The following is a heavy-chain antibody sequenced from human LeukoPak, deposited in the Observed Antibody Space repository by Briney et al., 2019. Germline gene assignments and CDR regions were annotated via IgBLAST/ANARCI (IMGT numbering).Heavy chain of an antibody. J-gene: IGHJ5*02. CDR3: TRALIAVAARYNWFDP. CDR2: INPNSGGT. CDR1: GYTFTGNY. V-gene: IGHV1-2*02. D-gene: IGHD6-19*01. Sequence: ASVKVSCKASGYTFTGNYMHWVRQAPGQGLEWMGWINPNSGGTNYAQKFQGRVTMTRDASISTAYMELSRLRSDDTAVYYSTRALIAVAARYNWFDPWGQGTLVTVSS.